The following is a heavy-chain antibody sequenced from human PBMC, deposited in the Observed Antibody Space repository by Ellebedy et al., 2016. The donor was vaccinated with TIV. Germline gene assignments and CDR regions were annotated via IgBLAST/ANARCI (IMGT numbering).Heavy chain of an antibody. CDR1: GFKFSDYG. CDR3: ARVLRDSSSFNWFDP. CDR2: VWFDGSET. V-gene: IGHV3-33*01. J-gene: IGHJ5*02. D-gene: IGHD6-13*01. Sequence: GESLKISCAASGFKFSDYGMHWVRQAPGKGLEWLAVVWFDGSETRYADSVKGRFTISSDSSKNTLYLQMNSLRAEDTAVYYCARVLRDSSSFNWFDPWGQGTLITVSS.